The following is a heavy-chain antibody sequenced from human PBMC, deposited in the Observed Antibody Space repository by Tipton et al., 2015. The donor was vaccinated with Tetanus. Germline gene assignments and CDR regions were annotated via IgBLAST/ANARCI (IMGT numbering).Heavy chain of an antibody. V-gene: IGHV3-30-3*01. CDR2: TSFDGNNK. CDR1: GFTFSNYA. Sequence: SLRLSCAASGFTFSNYAMHWVRQAPGKGLEWVAVTSFDGNNKDYADSVKGRFTISRDNSESTLFLQMNSLRPEDTALYYCARDCRGPIKYGDLGGFDFWGQGTLVPVSS. J-gene: IGHJ4*02. CDR3: ARDCRGPIKYGDLGGFDF. D-gene: IGHD4-17*01.